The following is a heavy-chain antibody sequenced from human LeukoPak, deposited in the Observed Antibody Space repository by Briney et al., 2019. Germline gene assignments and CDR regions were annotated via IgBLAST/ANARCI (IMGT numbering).Heavy chain of an antibody. J-gene: IGHJ4*02. D-gene: IGHD6-13*01. Sequence: GGSLRLSCAASGFTFSDYYMSWVRQAPGKGLEWVSVIYSGGSTYYADSVKGRFTISRDNSKNTLYLQMNSLRAEDTAVYYCAKDFRKAYSSSLDYWGQGTLVTVSS. V-gene: IGHV3-66*01. CDR2: IYSGGST. CDR3: AKDFRKAYSSSLDY. CDR1: GFTFSDYY.